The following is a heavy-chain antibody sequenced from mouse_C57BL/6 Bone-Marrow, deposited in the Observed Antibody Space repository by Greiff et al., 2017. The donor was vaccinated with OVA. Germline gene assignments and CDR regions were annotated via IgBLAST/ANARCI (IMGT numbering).Heavy chain of an antibody. J-gene: IGHJ2*01. V-gene: IGHV14-4*01. CDR3: TAGYIDY. CDR2: IDPENGDT. Sequence: DVQLQESGAELVRPGASVKLSCTASGFNIKDDYMHWVKQRPEQGLEWIGRIDPENGDTEYASKFQGKATITADTSSNTAYLQLSSLTSEDTAVYYCTAGYIDYWGQGTTLTVSA. CDR1: GFNIKDDY.